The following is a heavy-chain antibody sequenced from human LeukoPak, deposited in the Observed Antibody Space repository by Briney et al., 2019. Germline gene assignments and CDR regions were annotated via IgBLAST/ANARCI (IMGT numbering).Heavy chain of an antibody. D-gene: IGHD3-22*01. V-gene: IGHV3-21*01. CDR1: GFTFSSYS. CDR3: ASYSSGYYPPFDY. Sequence: GGSLRLSCAASGFTFSSYSMNWVRQAPGKGLEWVSSISSSSSYIYYADSVKGRFTISRDNAKNSLYLQMNSLRAEDTAVYYCASYSSGYYPPFDYWGQGTLVTVSS. CDR2: ISSSSSYI. J-gene: IGHJ4*02.